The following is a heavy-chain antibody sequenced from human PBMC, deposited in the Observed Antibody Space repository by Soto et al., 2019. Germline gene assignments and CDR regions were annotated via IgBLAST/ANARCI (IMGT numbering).Heavy chain of an antibody. D-gene: IGHD6-13*01. CDR3: ARDRSGTDYYYYGMDV. CDR1: GFTFSSYS. Sequence: PGGSLRLSCAASGFTFSSYSMNWVRQAPGKGLEWVSYISSSSSTIYYADSVKGRFTISRDNAKNSLYLQMNSLRDEDTAVYYCARDRSGTDYYYYGMDVWGQGTTVTVS. CDR2: ISSSSSTI. J-gene: IGHJ6*02. V-gene: IGHV3-48*02.